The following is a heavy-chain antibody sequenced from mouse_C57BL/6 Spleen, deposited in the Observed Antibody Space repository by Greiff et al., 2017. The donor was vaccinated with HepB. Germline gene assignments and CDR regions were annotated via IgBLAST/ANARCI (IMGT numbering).Heavy chain of an antibody. CDR1: GFTFSDYG. V-gene: IGHV5-17*01. J-gene: IGHJ4*01. CDR2: ISSGSSTI. CDR3: ARPRSFYAMDY. Sequence: VQLKESGGGLVKPGGSLKLSCAASGFTFSDYGMHWVRQAPEKGLEWVAYISSGSSTIYYADTVKGRFTISRDNAKNTLFLQMTSLRSEDTAMYYCARPRSFYAMDYWGQGTSVTVSS.